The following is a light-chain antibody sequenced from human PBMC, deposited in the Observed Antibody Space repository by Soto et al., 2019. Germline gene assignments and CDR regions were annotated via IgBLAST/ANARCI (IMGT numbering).Light chain of an antibody. V-gene: IGLV1-47*01. CDR3: AAWDDSLSGRV. Sequence: QPVLTQPPSASGTPGQRVTISCSGSSSNIGSNYVYWYQQLPGTATKLLIYRNNQRPSGVPDRFSGSKSGTSASLAISGLRSEDEADYYCAAWDDSLSGRVFGGGTKLTVL. J-gene: IGLJ3*02. CDR2: RNN. CDR1: SSNIGSNY.